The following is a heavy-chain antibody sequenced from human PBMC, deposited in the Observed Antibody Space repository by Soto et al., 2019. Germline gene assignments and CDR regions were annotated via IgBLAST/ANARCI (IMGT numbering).Heavy chain of an antibody. V-gene: IGHV4-59*08. CDR1: GGSISSYY. CDR2: IYYSGST. CDR3: ARHIAVAGTFEY. D-gene: IGHD6-19*01. J-gene: IGHJ4*02. Sequence: PSETLSLTCTVSGGSISSYYWSWIRQPPGKGLEWIGYIYYSGSTNYNPSLKSRVTISVDTSKNQFSLKLSSVTAADTAVYYCARHIAVAGTFEYWGQGTLVTVSS.